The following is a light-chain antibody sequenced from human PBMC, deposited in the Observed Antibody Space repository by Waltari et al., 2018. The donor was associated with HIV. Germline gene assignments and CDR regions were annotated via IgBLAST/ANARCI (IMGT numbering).Light chain of an antibody. V-gene: IGLV1-40*01. CDR2: GNS. CDR1: SSNIWAGYD. CDR3: QSYDSSLSWV. J-gene: IGLJ3*02. Sequence: QSVLTQPPSVSGAPGPRVTISCTGSSSNIWAGYDVPWYQQLPGTAPKLLIYGNSNRPSGVPDRFSGSKSGTSASLAITGLQAEDEADYYCQSYDSSLSWVFGGGTKLTVL.